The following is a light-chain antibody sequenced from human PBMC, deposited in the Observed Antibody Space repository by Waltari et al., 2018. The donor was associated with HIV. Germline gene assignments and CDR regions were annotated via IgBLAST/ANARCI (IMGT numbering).Light chain of an antibody. CDR3: GTWDSSLGAGG. Sequence: QSVLTQPPSVSAAPGQKVTISCSGSSSNFGNSFVSWYQHLPGAAPKLLIYGNNKRPSGISDRFSGSNSGTSATLAITGLQTGDEADYYCGTWDSSLGAGGFGGGTRLTGL. CDR1: SSNFGNSF. J-gene: IGLJ3*02. V-gene: IGLV1-51*01. CDR2: GNN.